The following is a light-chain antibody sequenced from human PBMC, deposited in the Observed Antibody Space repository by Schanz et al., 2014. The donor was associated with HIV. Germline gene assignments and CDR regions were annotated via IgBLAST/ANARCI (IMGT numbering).Light chain of an antibody. Sequence: EIVLTQSPDTLSLSPGERATLSCRASQTVSSSSLAWYQQKPGQAPRLLIYGASTRATGIPARFSGSGSGTEFTLTISSLQPEDVATYYCQKYNSAAKFTFGPGTKVDIK. CDR1: QTVSSS. CDR2: GAS. J-gene: IGKJ3*01. CDR3: QKYNSAAKFT. V-gene: IGKV3-15*01.